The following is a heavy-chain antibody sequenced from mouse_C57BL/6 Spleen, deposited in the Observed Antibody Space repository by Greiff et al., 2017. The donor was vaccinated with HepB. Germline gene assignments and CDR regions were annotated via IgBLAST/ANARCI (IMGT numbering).Heavy chain of an antibody. J-gene: IGHJ4*01. D-gene: IGHD1-1*01. CDR3: ARGYGSSGDAMDY. CDR2: INYDGSST. CDR1: GFTFSDYY. V-gene: IGHV5-16*01. Sequence: EVHLVESEGGLVQPGSSMKLSCTASGFTFSDYYMAWVRQVPEKGLEWVANINYDGSSTYYLDSLKSRFIISRDNAKNILYLQMSSLKSEDTATYYCARGYGSSGDAMDYWGQGTSVTVSS.